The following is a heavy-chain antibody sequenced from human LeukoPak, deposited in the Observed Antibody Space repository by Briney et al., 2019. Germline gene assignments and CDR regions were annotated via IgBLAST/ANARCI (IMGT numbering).Heavy chain of an antibody. CDR1: GGSISSYY. CDR2: IYYSRTT. D-gene: IGHD3-10*01. J-gene: IGHJ5*02. V-gene: IGHV4-59*08. CDR3: ARWVPGGNNWFDP. Sequence: PSETLSLTCTVSGGSISSYYWSWIRQPPGKGLEWIGYIYYSRTTNYNPSLKSRVTISVDTSKNQFSLKLSSVTAADTAVYYCARWVPGGNNWFDPWGQGTLVTVSS.